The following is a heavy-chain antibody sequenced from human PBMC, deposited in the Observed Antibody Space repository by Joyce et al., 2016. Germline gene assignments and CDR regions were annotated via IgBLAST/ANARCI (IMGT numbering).Heavy chain of an antibody. J-gene: IGHJ4*02. CDR3: AKESSKGYFFDF. D-gene: IGHD2-15*01. V-gene: IGHV3-21*01. Sequence: EVQLVESGGGLAKPGGSLGLSCAASGFTFDGYSVDWVRQATGKGLEWVASISSNSKYIYYADSVKGRFTISRDNAKNSLYLEMNRLRVEDTAVYYCAKESSKGYFFDFWGQGTLVTVSS. CDR2: ISSNSKYI. CDR1: GFTFDGYS.